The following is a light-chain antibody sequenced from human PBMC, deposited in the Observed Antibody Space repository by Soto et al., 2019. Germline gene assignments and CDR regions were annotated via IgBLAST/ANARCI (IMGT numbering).Light chain of an antibody. Sequence: AIQMTQSPSSLSASVGDRVIITCRASQAIRTELGWYQQRPRKAPKLLIYGTSNLHSGVPSRFSGSGSGTDFTLTINGLQPEDFATYYCLQDYSYPRTFGQGTKVDVK. CDR1: QAIRTE. J-gene: IGKJ1*01. CDR3: LQDYSYPRT. CDR2: GTS. V-gene: IGKV1-6*01.